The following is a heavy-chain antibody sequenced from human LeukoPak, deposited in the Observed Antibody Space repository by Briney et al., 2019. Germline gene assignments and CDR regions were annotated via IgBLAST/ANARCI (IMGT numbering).Heavy chain of an antibody. CDR1: GFTFSSYA. J-gene: IGHJ4*02. CDR3: AKDLSSGEGFDY. CDR2: ISYDGSNK. D-gene: IGHD6-19*01. Sequence: GRSLRLSCAASGFTFSSYAMHWVRQAPGKGLEWVAVISYDGSNKYYADSVKGRFTISRDNSKNTLYPQMNSLRAEDTAVYYCAKDLSSGEGFDYWGQGTLVTVSS. V-gene: IGHV3-30*04.